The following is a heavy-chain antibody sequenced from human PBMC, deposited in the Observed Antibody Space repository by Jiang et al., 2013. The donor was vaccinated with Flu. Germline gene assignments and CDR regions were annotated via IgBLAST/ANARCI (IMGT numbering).Heavy chain of an antibody. CDR2: IIPLLDVT. Sequence: GAEVKKPGSSVKVSCTASGGNFNSHTINWVRHAPGQGLEWMGRIIPLLDVTNYAQKFQGRVTITADKSTSTAYMELSGLRSEDTAVYYCARLGADYWGQGTLVTVSS. CDR1: GGNFNSHT. D-gene: IGHD3-16*01. CDR3: ARLGADY. V-gene: IGHV1-69*02. J-gene: IGHJ4*02.